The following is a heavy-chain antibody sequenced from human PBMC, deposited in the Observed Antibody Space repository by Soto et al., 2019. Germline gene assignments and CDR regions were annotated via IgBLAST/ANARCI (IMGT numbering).Heavy chain of an antibody. CDR2: IYPGDSDT. V-gene: IGHV5-51*01. CDR1: GYSFTSYW. Sequence: GESLKISCKGSGYSFTSYWIGWVRQMPGKGLEWTGIIYPGDSDTRYSPSFQGQVTISADKSISTAYLQWSSLKASDTAMYYCARQDSGSYSYYYYGMDVWGQGTTVTAP. J-gene: IGHJ6*02. CDR3: ARQDSGSYSYYYYGMDV. D-gene: IGHD1-26*01.